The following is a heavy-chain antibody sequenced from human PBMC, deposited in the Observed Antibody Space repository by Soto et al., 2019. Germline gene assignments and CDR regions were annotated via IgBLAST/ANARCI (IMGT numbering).Heavy chain of an antibody. CDR1: GGSFSGYY. CDR2: INHSGST. Sequence: SETLSLTCAVYGGSFSGYYWSWIRQPPGKGLEWIGEINHSGSTNYNPSLKSRVTISVDTSKNQFSLKLSSVTAADTAVYYCARTVLGPDLLADSFVDYYYYMDVWGQGTTVTVSS. V-gene: IGHV4-34*01. J-gene: IGHJ6*03. CDR3: ARTVLGPDLLADSFVDYYYYMDV. D-gene: IGHD3-9*01.